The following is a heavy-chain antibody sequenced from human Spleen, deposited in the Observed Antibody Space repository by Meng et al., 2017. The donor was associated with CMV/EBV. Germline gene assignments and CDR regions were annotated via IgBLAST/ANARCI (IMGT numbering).Heavy chain of an antibody. V-gene: IGHV3-30*02. CDR2: IWYDGSNL. CDR1: GFMFSNYV. J-gene: IGHJ6*02. D-gene: IGHD2-2*01. Sequence: GGSLRLSCKASGFMFSNYVMHWVRQAPGKGLEWVALIWYDGSNLYYADSVKGRFTISRDNSKNTLYLQMNSLRAEDTDVYYCAKDREYQVLQYYYGMDVWGQGTTVTVSS. CDR3: AKDREYQVLQYYYGMDV.